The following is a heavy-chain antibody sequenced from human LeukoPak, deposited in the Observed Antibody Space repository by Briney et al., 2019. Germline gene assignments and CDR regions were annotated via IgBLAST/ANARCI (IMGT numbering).Heavy chain of an antibody. D-gene: IGHD3-22*01. Sequence: GGSLRLSCAASGFTFSSYAMHWVRQAPGKGLEWVAVISYDGSNKYYADSVKGRFTISRDNSKNTLYLQMNSLRAEDTAVYYCASDGDYYDSSGYSYFDYWGQGTLVTVSS. CDR3: ASDGDYYDSSGYSYFDY. CDR1: GFTFSSYA. J-gene: IGHJ4*02. CDR2: ISYDGSNK. V-gene: IGHV3-30-3*01.